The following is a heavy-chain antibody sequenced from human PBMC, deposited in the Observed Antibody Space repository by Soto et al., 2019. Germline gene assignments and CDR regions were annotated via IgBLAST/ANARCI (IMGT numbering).Heavy chain of an antibody. Sequence: PGGSLRLSCAASGFTFSSYAMHWVRQAPGKGLEWVAVISYDGSNKYYADSVKGRFTISRDNSKNTLYLQMNSLRAEHTAVYYCARDRSGWYVDYYYYGTDVWGQGTTVTVSS. CDR2: ISYDGSNK. D-gene: IGHD6-19*01. CDR3: ARDRSGWYVDYYYYGTDV. J-gene: IGHJ6*02. V-gene: IGHV3-30-3*01. CDR1: GFTFSSYA.